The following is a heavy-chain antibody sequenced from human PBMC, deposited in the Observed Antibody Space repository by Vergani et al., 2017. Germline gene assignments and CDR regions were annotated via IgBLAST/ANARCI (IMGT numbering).Heavy chain of an antibody. CDR1: GFTLSDYY. J-gene: IGHJ4*02. Sequence: QVQLVESGGGLVKPGGSLRLSCAAPGFTLSDYYMSGIRQAPGKRLEWVSYISSSGSTIYYADSVKGRFTISRDNSKNSLYLQMNSLRAEDSAVYCCARVAAAGPFDYWGQGTLVTVSS. D-gene: IGHD6-13*01. V-gene: IGHV3-11*01. CDR3: ARVAAAGPFDY. CDR2: ISSSGSTI.